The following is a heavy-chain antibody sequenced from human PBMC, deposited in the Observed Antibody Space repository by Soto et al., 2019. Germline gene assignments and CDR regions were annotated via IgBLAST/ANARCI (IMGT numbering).Heavy chain of an antibody. D-gene: IGHD1-26*01. CDR1: GFTFSSYW. V-gene: IGHV3-74*01. J-gene: IGHJ5*02. CDR3: ARVATGSYNWFDP. Sequence: LRLSCAASGFTFSSYWMHWVRQAPGKGLVWVSRINRDGSTTTYADSVKGRFTISRDNAKNTLYLQMNSLRADDTAVYYCARVATGSYNWFDPWGQGTLVTVSS. CDR2: INRDGSTT.